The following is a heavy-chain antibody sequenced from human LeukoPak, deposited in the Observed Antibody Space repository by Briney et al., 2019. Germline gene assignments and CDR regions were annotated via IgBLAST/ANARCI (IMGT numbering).Heavy chain of an antibody. CDR3: ARVFRAAAVDY. Sequence: SETLSLTCGVYGGSFSGYYWSWIRQPPGKGLEWIGESNHSGSTNYNPSLKSRVTISLDTSKNQFSLRLSSVTAADTAVYYCARVFRAAAVDYWGQGTLVTVSS. J-gene: IGHJ4*02. CDR1: GGSFSGYY. D-gene: IGHD6-13*01. CDR2: SNHSGST. V-gene: IGHV4-34*01.